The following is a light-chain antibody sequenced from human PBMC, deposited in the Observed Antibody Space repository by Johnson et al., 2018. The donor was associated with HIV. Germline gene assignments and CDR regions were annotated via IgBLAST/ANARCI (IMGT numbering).Light chain of an antibody. J-gene: IGLJ1*01. CDR3: GTWDSSLSAGGYV. Sequence: QSVLTQPPSVSAAPGQKVTISCSGSSSNIGNNYVSWYQQIPGTAHKLLIYENNKRPSGIPDRFSGSKSGTSATLGITGLQTGDEADYYCGTWDSSLSAGGYVFGTGTKFTVL. V-gene: IGLV1-51*02. CDR1: SSNIGNNY. CDR2: ENN.